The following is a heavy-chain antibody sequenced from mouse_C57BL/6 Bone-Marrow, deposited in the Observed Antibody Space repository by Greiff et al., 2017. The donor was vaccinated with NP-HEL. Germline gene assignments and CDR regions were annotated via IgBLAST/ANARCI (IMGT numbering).Heavy chain of an antibody. CDR3: ARGDTTVVRAMDY. V-gene: IGHV2-9-1*01. D-gene: IGHD1-1*01. CDR2: IWTGGGT. CDR1: GFSLTSYA. Sequence: VQLQQSGPGLVAPSQSLSITCTVSGFSLTSYAISWVRQPPGKGLEWLGVIWTGGGTNYNSALKSRLSISKDNSKSQVFLKMNSLQTDDTARYYCARGDTTVVRAMDYWGQGTSVTVSS. J-gene: IGHJ4*01.